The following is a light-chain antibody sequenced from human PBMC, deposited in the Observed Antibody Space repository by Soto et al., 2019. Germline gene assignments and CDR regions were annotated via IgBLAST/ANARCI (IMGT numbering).Light chain of an antibody. V-gene: IGKV3-20*01. CDR3: QQYVSPPNT. J-gene: IGKJ2*01. Sequence: EIVLTQSPGTLSLSPGERATLSCRASQSVSSSYLAWYQQKPGQAPRLLIYGASSRATGIPDRFSGSGSGTAFTLTISRLEPEDFAVNYCQQYVSPPNTFGQRTKVEIK. CDR1: QSVSSSY. CDR2: GAS.